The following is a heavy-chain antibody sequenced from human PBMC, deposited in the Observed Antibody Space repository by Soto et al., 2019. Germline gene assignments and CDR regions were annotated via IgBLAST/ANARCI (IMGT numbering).Heavy chain of an antibody. D-gene: IGHD3-10*01. CDR3: APDSYGSLPNWFDP. J-gene: IGHJ5*02. CDR2: ISYDGSNK. CDR1: GFTFDDFA. V-gene: IGHV3-30-3*01. Sequence: SLRLSCTGSGFTFDDFAINWVRQAPGKGLEWVAVISYDGSNKYYADSVKGRFTISRDNSKNTLYLQMNSLRAEDTAVYYCAPDSYGSLPNWFDPWGQGTLVTSPQ.